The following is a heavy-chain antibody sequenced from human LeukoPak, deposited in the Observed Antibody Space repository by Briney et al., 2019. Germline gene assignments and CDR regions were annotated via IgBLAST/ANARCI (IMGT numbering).Heavy chain of an antibody. CDR1: GFTVSSNY. Sequence: PGGSLRLSCAASGFTVSSNYMSWVRQAPGKGLEWVSVIYSGGSTYYADSVKGRFTISRDNSKNTLYLQMNSLRAEDTAVYYCAGSITMVRGVPFDPWGQGTLVTVSS. V-gene: IGHV3-66*01. CDR2: IYSGGST. CDR3: AGSITMVRGVPFDP. D-gene: IGHD3-10*01. J-gene: IGHJ5*02.